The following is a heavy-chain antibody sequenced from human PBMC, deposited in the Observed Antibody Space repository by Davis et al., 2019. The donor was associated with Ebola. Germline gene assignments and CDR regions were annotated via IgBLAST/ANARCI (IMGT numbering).Heavy chain of an antibody. D-gene: IGHD3-22*01. Sequence: GESLKISCKGSGYSLTSYWIGWVRQLPGKGLEWMGIIYPGDSDTRHSPSFQGQVTISADKSISTAYLQWSSLKASDTAMYYCARETYYYNTTRAFDIWGQGTMVTVPS. J-gene: IGHJ3*02. CDR1: GYSLTSYW. CDR2: IYPGDSDT. CDR3: ARETYYYNTTRAFDI. V-gene: IGHV5-51*01.